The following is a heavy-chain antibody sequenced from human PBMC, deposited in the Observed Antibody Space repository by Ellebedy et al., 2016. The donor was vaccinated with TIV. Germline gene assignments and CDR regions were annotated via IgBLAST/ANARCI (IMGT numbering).Heavy chain of an antibody. CDR3: AKDTNWPMV. V-gene: IGHV3-53*01. D-gene: IGHD1-1*01. J-gene: IGHJ3*01. Sequence: GESLKISCAASGFSVSSNYMSWVRQAPGKGLEWVSVIYSGDSTYYADSVKGRFTISRDNSKNTLYLQMDSLRVEDTDMYYCAKDTNWPMVWGQGTMVTVSS. CDR2: IYSGDST. CDR1: GFSVSSNY.